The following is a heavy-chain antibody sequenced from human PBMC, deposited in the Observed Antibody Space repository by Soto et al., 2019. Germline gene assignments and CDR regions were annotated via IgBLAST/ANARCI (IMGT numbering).Heavy chain of an antibody. V-gene: IGHV1-3*01. CDR2: INAYNGNT. CDR3: ARDLDDILTGPNFDP. J-gene: IGHJ5*02. D-gene: IGHD3-9*01. CDR1: GYTFTSYG. Sequence: ASVKVSCKASGYTFTSYGIHWVRQAPGQSLEWMGWINAYNGNTKYSQKFQGRVTFTRDTSASTVYMEMSSLRSEDAAVYFCARDLDDILTGPNFDPWGQGTLVTVSS.